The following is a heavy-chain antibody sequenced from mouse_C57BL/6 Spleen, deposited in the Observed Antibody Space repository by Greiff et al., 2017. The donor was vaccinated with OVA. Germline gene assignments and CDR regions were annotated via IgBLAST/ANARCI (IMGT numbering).Heavy chain of an antibody. CDR1: GYAFSSYW. J-gene: IGHJ4*01. V-gene: IGHV1-80*01. CDR2: IYPGDGDT. CDR3: ARGYDGDEDY. D-gene: IGHD2-3*01. Sequence: VQLVESGAELVKPGASVKISCKASGYAFSSYWMNWVKQRPGKGLEWIGQIYPGDGDTNYNGKFKGKATLTADKSSSTAYMQLSSLTSEDSAVYFCARGYDGDEDYWGQGTSVTVSS.